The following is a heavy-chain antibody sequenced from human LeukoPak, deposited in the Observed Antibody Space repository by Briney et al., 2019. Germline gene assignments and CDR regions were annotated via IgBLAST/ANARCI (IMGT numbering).Heavy chain of an antibody. CDR3: ARERRVGAISGAFDI. J-gene: IGHJ3*02. D-gene: IGHD1-26*01. CDR2: ISSSSSTI. V-gene: IGHV3-48*02. Sequence: PGGSLRLSCAASGFTFSSYSMNWVRQAPGKGLEWVSYISSSSSTIYYADSAKGRFTISRDNAKNSLYLQMNSLRDEDTAVYYRARERRVGAISGAFDIWGQGTMVTVSS. CDR1: GFTFSSYS.